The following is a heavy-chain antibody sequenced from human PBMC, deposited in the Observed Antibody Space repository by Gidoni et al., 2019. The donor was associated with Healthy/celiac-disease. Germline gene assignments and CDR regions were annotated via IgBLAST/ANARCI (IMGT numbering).Heavy chain of an antibody. CDR1: GGAITSGASF. CDR2: TNYSGST. CDR3: ARAGGGAGSYLNYYYYGMDV. V-gene: IGHV4-31*03. D-gene: IGHD3-10*01. Sequence: QVQLQESGPGLVKPSQTLSLTCPVSGGAITSGASFWSWIRQHPGKGLEWIGYTNYSGSTYYNPSLKSRVTISVDTSKNQFSLKLSSVTAADTAVYYCARAGGGAGSYLNYYYYGMDVWGQGTTVTVSS. J-gene: IGHJ6*02.